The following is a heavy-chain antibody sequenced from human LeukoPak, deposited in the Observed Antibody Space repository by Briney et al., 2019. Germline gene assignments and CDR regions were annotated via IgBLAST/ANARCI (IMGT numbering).Heavy chain of an antibody. D-gene: IGHD2-15*01. CDR1: GYTFTGYY. V-gene: IGHV1-2*02. CDR3: ARDCRGGSCYSAFDY. CDR2: INPNSGGT. Sequence: ASVKVSCKASGYTFTGYYMHWVRQAPGQGLEWMGWINPNSGGTNYAQKFQGRVTMTRDTSISTAYMELSRLRSDDTAVYYCARDCRGGSCYSAFDYWGQGTLVTVSS. J-gene: IGHJ4*02.